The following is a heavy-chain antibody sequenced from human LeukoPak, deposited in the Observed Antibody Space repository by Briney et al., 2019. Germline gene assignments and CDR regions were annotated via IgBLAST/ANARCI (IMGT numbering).Heavy chain of an antibody. CDR1: GGSIRTDGSY. CDR2: IYIDGIT. D-gene: IGHD1-26*01. Sequence: SETLSPTCTVFGGSIRTDGSYWAWIRQPPGKGLEWIGSIYIDGITHYNSSLQSRVTLSIDTSKNQFSLKLTSVTAADTAVFYCTRLFTRAWEYRYGMDVWGQGTAVTVSS. J-gene: IGHJ6*02. CDR3: TRLFTRAWEYRYGMDV. V-gene: IGHV4-39*01.